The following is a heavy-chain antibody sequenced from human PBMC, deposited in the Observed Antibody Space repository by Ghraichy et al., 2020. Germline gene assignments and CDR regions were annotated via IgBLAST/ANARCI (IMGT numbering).Heavy chain of an antibody. CDR1: GYSFTTYW. V-gene: IGHV5-51*01. CDR3: ARRSGHSYGSEYYFDY. CDR2: IYAGDSDT. D-gene: IGHD5-18*01. J-gene: IGHJ4*01. Sequence: GESLNISCKGSGYSFTTYWIGWVRQMPGRGLEWMGIIYAGDSDTRYSPSFQGQVTISADKSITTAYLQWSSLKASDTAMYYCARRSGHSYGSEYYFDYWGQGTLVTVSS.